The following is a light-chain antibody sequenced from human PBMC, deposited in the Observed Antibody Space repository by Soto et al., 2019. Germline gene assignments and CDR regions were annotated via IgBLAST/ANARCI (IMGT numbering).Light chain of an antibody. V-gene: IGKV1-39*01. CDR2: AAS. J-gene: IGKJ2*01. CDR3: QQSYSTPRFT. CDR1: QSISTS. Sequence: DIQMTQSPTSLSASVGDRVTLTCRASQSISTSLNWFQQKPGKAPELLIFAASNLRAGVPSRFSGSRSGTDFTLTISSLQPEDFATYYCQQSYSTPRFTFGQGTKLEI.